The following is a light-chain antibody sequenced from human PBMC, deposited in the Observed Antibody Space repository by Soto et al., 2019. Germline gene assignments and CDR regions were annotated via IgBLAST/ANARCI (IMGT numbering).Light chain of an antibody. CDR3: CSYAGSYTLGV. J-gene: IGLJ1*01. CDR2: DVS. V-gene: IGLV2-11*01. Sequence: QSALTQPRSVSGSPGQSVTISCTGTSSDVGGYNYVSWYQQHPGKAPKLMIYDVSKRPSGVPDRFSGSKSGNTASLTISGLQAEDEADYDCCSYAGSYTLGVFGTGTKLNRP. CDR1: SSDVGGYNY.